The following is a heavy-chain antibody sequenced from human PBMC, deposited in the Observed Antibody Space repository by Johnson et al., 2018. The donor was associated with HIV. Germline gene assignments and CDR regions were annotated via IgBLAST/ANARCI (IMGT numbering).Heavy chain of an antibody. V-gene: IGHV3-13*01. CDR2: IGTAGGT. Sequence: MLLVASGGGLVQPGGSLRLSCAASGFTFSSYDMHWVRQATGTGLEWVSAIGTAGGTYYPGSVRGRFTVSRDNSKNTLYLQMNSLRADDTAVYYCARNLLFYFDSSPYSDPRPVAFDIWGQGTMVTVSS. CDR3: ARNLLFYFDSSPYSDPRPVAFDI. CDR1: GFTFSSYD. D-gene: IGHD3-22*01. J-gene: IGHJ3*02.